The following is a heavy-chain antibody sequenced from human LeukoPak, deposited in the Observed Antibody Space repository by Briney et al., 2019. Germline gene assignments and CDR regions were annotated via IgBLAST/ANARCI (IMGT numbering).Heavy chain of an antibody. V-gene: IGHV4-31*03. CDR3: ARALPYYDFWSGYSYYFDY. CDR2: INHSGST. Sequence: PSQTLSLTCTVSGGSISSGGYYWSWIRQHPGKGLEWIGEINHSGSTNYNPSLKSRVTISVDTSKNQFSLKLSSVTAADTAVYYCARALPYYDFWSGYSYYFDYWGQGTLVTVSS. J-gene: IGHJ4*02. CDR1: GGSISSGGYY. D-gene: IGHD3-3*01.